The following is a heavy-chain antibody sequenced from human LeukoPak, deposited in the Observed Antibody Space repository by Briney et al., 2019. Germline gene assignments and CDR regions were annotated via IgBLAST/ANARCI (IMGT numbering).Heavy chain of an antibody. D-gene: IGHD2-2*01. Sequence: GESLKISCKGSGYSFASYWIAWLRQMPGKGLEWMGVIYPGNSDITYSPSFQGQVTISADKSVSTAYLHWSSLKASDTVIYYCARHLSSITSCPNYWGQGTLVTISS. J-gene: IGHJ4*02. CDR2: IYPGNSDI. CDR3: ARHLSSITSCPNY. V-gene: IGHV5-51*01. CDR1: GYSFASYW.